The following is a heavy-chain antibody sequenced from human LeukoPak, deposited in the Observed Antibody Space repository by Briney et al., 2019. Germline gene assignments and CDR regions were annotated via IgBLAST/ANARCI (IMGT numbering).Heavy chain of an antibody. Sequence: SETLSLTCTVSGVSIGSGGYYWSWIPQPPGKGLEWIGYMYHGGNTSYNPSLKSRVTISVDRSKNQFSLRLSSVTAADTAVYYCARGGDFWSGYLFDYWGQGTLVTASS. CDR2: MYHGGNT. J-gene: IGHJ4*02. V-gene: IGHV4-30-2*01. CDR1: GVSIGSGGYY. D-gene: IGHD3-3*01. CDR3: ARGGDFWSGYLFDY.